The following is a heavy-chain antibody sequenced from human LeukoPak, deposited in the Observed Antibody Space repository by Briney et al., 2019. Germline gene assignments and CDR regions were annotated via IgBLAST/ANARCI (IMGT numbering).Heavy chain of an antibody. CDR2: VYYSGST. CDR1: GGSFSSTTYY. J-gene: IGHJ5*02. V-gene: IGHV4-39*07. CDR3: AREEGNWFDP. Sequence: SETLSLTCTVSGGSFSSTTYYWGWIRQPPGKGLEWIGSVYYSGSTYYNPPLKSRVTISVDTSKNQFSLKLSSVTAADTAVHYCAREEGNWFDPWGQGTLVTVSS.